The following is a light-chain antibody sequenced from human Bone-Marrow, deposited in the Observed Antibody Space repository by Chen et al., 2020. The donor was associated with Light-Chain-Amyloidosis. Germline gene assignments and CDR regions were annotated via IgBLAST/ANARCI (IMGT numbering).Light chain of an antibody. J-gene: IGLJ3*02. Sequence: NFMLTQPHPVSESPGKTVIISSTRSSGSIATNYVQWYQQRPGSSPTPVIYEDDQRPSGVPDRFSGSSDRSSNSVSLTIAGLKTEDEADYYCQSYQGSSQGVFGGGTKLTVL. V-gene: IGLV6-57*01. CDR3: QSYQGSSQGV. CDR2: EDD. CDR1: SGSIATNY.